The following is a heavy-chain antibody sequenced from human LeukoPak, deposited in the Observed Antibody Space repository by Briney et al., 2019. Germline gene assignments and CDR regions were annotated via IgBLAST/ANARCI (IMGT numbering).Heavy chain of an antibody. V-gene: IGHV1-46*01. CDR3: ARSTVLLWFGGD. Sequence: GASVKVSCKASGYTFTSYYMHWVRQAPGQGLEWMGIINPSGGSTSYAQKFQGRVTMTRDMSTSTVYMELSSLRSEDTAVYYCARSTVLLWFGGDWGQGTLVTVSS. D-gene: IGHD3-10*01. J-gene: IGHJ4*02. CDR1: GYTFTSYY. CDR2: INPSGGST.